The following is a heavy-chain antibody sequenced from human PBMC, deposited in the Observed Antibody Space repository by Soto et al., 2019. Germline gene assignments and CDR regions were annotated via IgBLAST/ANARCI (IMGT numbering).Heavy chain of an antibody. D-gene: IGHD3-22*01. CDR1: GGSISSGGYY. J-gene: IGHJ3*02. Sequence: SETLSLTCTVSGGSISSGGYYWSWVRQHPGKGLEWIGYIYYSGSTYYNPSLKSRVTISVDTSKNQFSLKLSSVTAADTAVYYCARDSSGYHAFDIWGQGTMVTVSS. V-gene: IGHV4-31*03. CDR3: ARDSSGYHAFDI. CDR2: IYYSGST.